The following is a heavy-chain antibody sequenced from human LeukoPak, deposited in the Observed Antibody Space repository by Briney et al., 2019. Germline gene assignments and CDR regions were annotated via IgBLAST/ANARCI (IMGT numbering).Heavy chain of an antibody. V-gene: IGHV3-30*18. J-gene: IGHJ4*02. CDR3: AKETSYYGDYGSRYFDY. D-gene: IGHD4-17*01. Sequence: GGSLRLSCAASGFTFSSYGMHWVRQAPGKGLEWVAVISYDGSNKYYADSVKGRFTISRDNSKNTLYLQMNSLRAEDTAVYYCAKETSYYGDYGSRYFDYWGQGTLVTVSS. CDR1: GFTFSSYG. CDR2: ISYDGSNK.